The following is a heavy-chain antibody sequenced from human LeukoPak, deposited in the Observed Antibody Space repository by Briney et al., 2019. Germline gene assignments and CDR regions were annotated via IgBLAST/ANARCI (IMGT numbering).Heavy chain of an antibody. Sequence: ASAKVSCKVSGYTLTELSMHWVRQAPGKGLEWMGGFDPEDGETIYAQKFQGRVTMTEDTSTDTAYMELSSLRSEDTAVYYCATDLITIFGVAHDAFDIWGQGTMVTVSS. CDR2: FDPEDGET. CDR1: GYTLTELS. V-gene: IGHV1-24*01. J-gene: IGHJ3*02. CDR3: ATDLITIFGVAHDAFDI. D-gene: IGHD3-3*01.